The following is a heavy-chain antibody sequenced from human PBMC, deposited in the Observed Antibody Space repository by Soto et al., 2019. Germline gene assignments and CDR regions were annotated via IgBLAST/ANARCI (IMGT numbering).Heavy chain of an antibody. CDR3: ARGECSSNYCFTRWALDI. V-gene: IGHV4-34*01. D-gene: IGHD2-2*01. J-gene: IGHJ3*02. Sequence: SETLSLTCAVSGGSFSAYHWTWIRQTPGKGLEWIGEISHSGSTNYKPSLKSRVTISADPSKKQFSLNLTSMTAADSGVYYCARGECSSNYCFTRWALDIWGQGAVVTVSS. CDR2: ISHSGST. CDR1: GGSFSAYH.